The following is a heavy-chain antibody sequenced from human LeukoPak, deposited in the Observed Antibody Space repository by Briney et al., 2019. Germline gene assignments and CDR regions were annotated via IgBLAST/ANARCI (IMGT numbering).Heavy chain of an antibody. CDR3: ARHARTGYSSSWYYFDY. CDR1: GGSISSYY. CDR2: IYYSGNT. D-gene: IGHD6-13*01. J-gene: IGHJ4*02. V-gene: IGHV4-59*08. Sequence: SETLSLTCTVSGGSISSYYWSWVRQPPWKGLEWIGYIYYSGNTNYNPSLKSRVTISVDTSKNQFSLKLSSVTAADTAVYYCARHARTGYSSSWYYFDYWGQGTLVTVSS.